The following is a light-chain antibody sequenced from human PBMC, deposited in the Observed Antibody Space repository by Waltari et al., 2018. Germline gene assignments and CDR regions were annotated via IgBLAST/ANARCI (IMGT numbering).Light chain of an antibody. Sequence: SYELTQSPSVSLSPGQPARITCSGDAVPKKSAYWYQKKPGQAPVLIIFKDRERPSGIPERFSGSTSGTTVTLTITGVQAEDEADYYCLSPETRGSWVFGGGTKLTVL. J-gene: IGLJ2*01. CDR1: AVPKKS. V-gene: IGLV3-25*03. CDR2: KDR. CDR3: LSPETRGSWV.